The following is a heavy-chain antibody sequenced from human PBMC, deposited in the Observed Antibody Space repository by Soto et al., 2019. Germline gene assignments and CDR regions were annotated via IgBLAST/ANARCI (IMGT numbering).Heavy chain of an antibody. V-gene: IGHV3-30*18. CDR1: GFTFSSYG. CDR2: ISYDGSNK. Sequence: QVQLVESGGGVVQPGRSLRLSCAASGFTFSSYGMHWVRQAPGKGLEWVAVISYDGSNKYYADSVKGRFTISRDNSKNTLYMQMNSLRAEDTAVYYCAKDLVPQYSCDSSGYYPTINDYWGQGTLVTVSS. CDR3: AKDLVPQYSCDSSGYYPTINDY. J-gene: IGHJ4*02. D-gene: IGHD3-22*01.